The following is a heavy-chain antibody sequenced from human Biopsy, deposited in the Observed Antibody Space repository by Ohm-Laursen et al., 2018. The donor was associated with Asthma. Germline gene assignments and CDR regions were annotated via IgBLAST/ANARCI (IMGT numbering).Heavy chain of an antibody. V-gene: IGHV4-39*01. CDR1: SGSGGYMRSGNYY. Sequence: SETLSLTCSLSSGSGGYMRSGNYYWGWIRQPPGKGLEWIGSIYYSGTTYYNPSLESRVTVSADTSKNQFSLKLTSVTAADTAVYYCVRGSSSWHHGPFHYYYGLHVWGQGTTATVSS. CDR2: IYYSGTT. CDR3: VRGSSSWHHGPFHYYYGLHV. D-gene: IGHD6-13*01. J-gene: IGHJ6*02.